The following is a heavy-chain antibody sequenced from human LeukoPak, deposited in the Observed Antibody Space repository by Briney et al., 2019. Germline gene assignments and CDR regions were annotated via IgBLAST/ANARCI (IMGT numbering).Heavy chain of an antibody. CDR2: ISGSGGST. V-gene: IGHV3-23*01. D-gene: IGHD4-23*01. CDR1: GFTFSSYA. J-gene: IGHJ6*02. CDR3: AKFTYTVVTPYYYYGMDV. Sequence: GGSLRLSCAASGFTFSSYAMSWVRQAPGRGLEWVSAISGSGGSTYYADSVKGRFTISKDNSKNTLYLQMNSLRAEDTAVYYCAKFTYTVVTPYYYYGMDVWGQGTTVTVSS.